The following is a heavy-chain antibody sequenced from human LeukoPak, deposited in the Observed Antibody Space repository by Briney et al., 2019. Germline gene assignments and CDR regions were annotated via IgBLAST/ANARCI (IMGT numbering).Heavy chain of an antibody. V-gene: IGHV3-9*03. D-gene: IGHD3-10*01. CDR1: GFTFDDYA. J-gene: IGHJ5*02. CDR3: AKGVGRYYGSGSYSGWFDP. CDR2: ISWNSGSI. Sequence: GRSLRLSCAVSGFTFDDYAMHWVRQAPGKGLEWVSGISWNSGSIGYADSVKGRFTISRDNAKNFLYLQMNSLRAEDMALYYCAKGVGRYYGSGSYSGWFDPWGQGTLVTVSS.